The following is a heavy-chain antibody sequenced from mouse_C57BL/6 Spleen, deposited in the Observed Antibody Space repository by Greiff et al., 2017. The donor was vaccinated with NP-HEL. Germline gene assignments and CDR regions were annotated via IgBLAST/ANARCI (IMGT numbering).Heavy chain of an antibody. CDR3: ARGGYYYGSSYGYWYFDV. CDR1: GYSITSGYY. J-gene: IGHJ1*03. V-gene: IGHV3-6*01. D-gene: IGHD1-1*01. CDR2: ISYDGSN. Sequence: EVHLVESGPGLVKPSQSLSLTCSVTGYSITSGYYWNWIRQFPGNKLEWMGYISYDGSNNYNPSLKNRISITRDTSKNQFFLKLNSVTTEDTATYYCARGGYYYGSSYGYWYFDVWGTGTTVTVSS.